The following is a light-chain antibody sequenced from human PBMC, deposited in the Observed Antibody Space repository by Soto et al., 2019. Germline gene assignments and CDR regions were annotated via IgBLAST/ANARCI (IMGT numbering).Light chain of an antibody. J-gene: IGLJ2*01. V-gene: IGLV1-47*01. CDR3: AAWDDSLSGVV. CDR2: TNN. CDR1: SSNIGSSY. Sequence: QSVLTQPPSASGTPGQRVTISCSGSSSNIGSSYVYWYQQLPGTAPKLLIYTNNQRPSGVPDRFSGSKSGTSASLAISGLRSGDAADYSCAAWDDSLSGVVFGGGTKLTVL.